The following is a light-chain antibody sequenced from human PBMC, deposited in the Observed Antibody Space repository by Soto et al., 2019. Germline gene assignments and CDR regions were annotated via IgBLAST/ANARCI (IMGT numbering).Light chain of an antibody. Sequence: QSFLTQPASVSGSPGQSITISCTGTSSDVGGYNYVSWYQQHPGKAPKLMIYEVSNRPSGVSNRFSGSKSGNTASLTISGLQAEDEADYYCSSYASSSTSFGTGTKVTVL. V-gene: IGLV2-14*03. CDR1: SSDVGGYNY. J-gene: IGLJ1*01. CDR3: SSYASSSTS. CDR2: EVS.